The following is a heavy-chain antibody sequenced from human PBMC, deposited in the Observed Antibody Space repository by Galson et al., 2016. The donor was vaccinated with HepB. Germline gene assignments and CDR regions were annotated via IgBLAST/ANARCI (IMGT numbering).Heavy chain of an antibody. V-gene: IGHV4-4*07. CDR1: GASLSNYF. CDR2: VHSWVTT. D-gene: IGHD3-10*01. Sequence: ETLSLTCSVSGASLSNYFWTWVRQSPGKGLEWIGHVHSWVTTSYNPSLVSRVTLSIDMSKNQFSLSLRSLTAADTAVYYCARFEGSGTYFVDRWTNFVDQWGQGTLVTVSS. CDR3: ARFEGSGTYFVDRWTNFVDQ. J-gene: IGHJ4*02.